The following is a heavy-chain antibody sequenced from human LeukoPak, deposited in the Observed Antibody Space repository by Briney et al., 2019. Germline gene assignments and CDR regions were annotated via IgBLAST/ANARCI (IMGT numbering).Heavy chain of an antibody. D-gene: IGHD3-10*01. CDR3: ARSIKGDSDH. CDR1: GFTFRSYE. CDR2: ISSSGTTV. V-gene: IGHV3-48*03. Sequence: GGSLRLSCAASGFTFRSYEMNWVRQAPGKGLDWVSYISSSGTTVYYADSVRGRFTVSRDNGKNSLYLEMNSLRAEDTAVYYCARSIKGDSDHWGQGTLVTVSS. J-gene: IGHJ4*02.